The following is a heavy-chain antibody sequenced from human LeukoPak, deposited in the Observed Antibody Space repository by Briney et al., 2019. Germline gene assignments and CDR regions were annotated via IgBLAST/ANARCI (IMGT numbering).Heavy chain of an antibody. D-gene: IGHD4-17*01. CDR1: GFTFSNFW. CDR2: IKQDETEK. Sequence: PGGSLRLSCTASGFTFSNFWMGWVRQAPGKGLEWVANIKQDETEKFYLGSVKGRFTISRDNSKNTPYLQMNSLRAEDTAVYYCARETGSAVGSTDFDYWGQGTLVTVSS. CDR3: ARETGSAVGSTDFDY. J-gene: IGHJ4*02. V-gene: IGHV3-7*01.